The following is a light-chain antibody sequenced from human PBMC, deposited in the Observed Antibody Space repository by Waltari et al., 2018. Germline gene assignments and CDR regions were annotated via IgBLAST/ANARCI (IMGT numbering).Light chain of an antibody. V-gene: IGKV1-5*03. Sequence: DIQMTQSPSTLSASVGDSVTITCRASQSISSWLAWYQQKPGKAPKLLIDKASSLESGVPSRFRARGSGTDFTLTISSLQREDFATYYCQQSYSSPRTFGQGTKVEVK. J-gene: IGKJ1*01. CDR3: QQSYSSPRT. CDR1: QSISSW. CDR2: KAS.